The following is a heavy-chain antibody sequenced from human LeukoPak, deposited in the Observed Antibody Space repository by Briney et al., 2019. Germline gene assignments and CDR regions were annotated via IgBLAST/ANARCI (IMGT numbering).Heavy chain of an antibody. CDR2: IYYSGST. D-gene: IGHD6-13*01. Sequence: SETLSLTCTVSGGSISPYYWSWIRQPPGKGLEWIGYIYYSGSTYYNPSLKSRVTISVDTSKNQFSLKLSSVTAADTAVYYCASSYSSSWYSSNYYGMDVWGQGTTVTVSS. CDR3: ASSYSSSWYSSNYYGMDV. J-gene: IGHJ6*02. CDR1: GGSISPYY. V-gene: IGHV4-59*06.